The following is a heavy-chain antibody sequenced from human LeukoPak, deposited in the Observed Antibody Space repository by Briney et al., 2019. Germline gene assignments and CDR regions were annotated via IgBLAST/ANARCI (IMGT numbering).Heavy chain of an antibody. D-gene: IGHD6-13*01. CDR2: IKSDGSET. CDR3: ARAIAAAGLFFDY. CDR1: GFTLTSYW. V-gene: IGHV3-7*04. Sequence: GESLRLSCAASGFTLTSYWMSWVCQVPGKGLEWVANIKSDGSETDYVDSLKGRFTISSDNAKNSLYLQMNSLRAEDTAVYYCARAIAAAGLFFDYWGQGVLVTVSS. J-gene: IGHJ4*02.